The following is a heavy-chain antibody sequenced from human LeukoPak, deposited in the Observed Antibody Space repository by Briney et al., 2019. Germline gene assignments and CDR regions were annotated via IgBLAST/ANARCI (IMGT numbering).Heavy chain of an antibody. V-gene: IGHV1-69*04. Sequence: ASVKVSCTASGGTFSSYAISWVRQAPGQGLEWMGRIIPILGIANYAQKFQGRATITADKSTSTAYMELSSLRSEDSAVYYCASLGYCSSTSCYKDHWGQGTLVTVSS. CDR1: GGTFSSYA. J-gene: IGHJ4*02. D-gene: IGHD2-2*02. CDR3: ASLGYCSSTSCYKDH. CDR2: IIPILGIA.